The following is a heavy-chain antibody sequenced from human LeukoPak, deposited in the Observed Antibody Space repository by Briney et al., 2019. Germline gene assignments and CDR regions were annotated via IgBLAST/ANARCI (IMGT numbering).Heavy chain of an antibody. J-gene: IGHJ4*02. CDR3: ASLSGSYTFDY. D-gene: IGHD1-26*01. CDR2: IYYSGST. CDR1: GGSISSSSYY. V-gene: IGHV4-39*07. Sequence: SETLSLTCTVSGGSISSSSYYWGWIRQPPGKGLEWIGSIYYSGSTYYNPPLKSRVTISVDTSKNQFSLKLSSVTAADTAVYYCASLSGSYTFDYWGQGTLVTVSS.